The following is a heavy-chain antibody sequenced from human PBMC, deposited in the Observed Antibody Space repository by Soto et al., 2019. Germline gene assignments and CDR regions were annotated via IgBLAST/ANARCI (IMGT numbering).Heavy chain of an antibody. V-gene: IGHV4-34*01. CDR3: ARQPTTGDTDLWFDP. Sequence: ETLSLTCAVYGGSFSGYYWSWIRQPPGKGLEWIGEINHSGSTNYNPSLKSRVTISVDTSKNQFSLKLSSVTAADTAVYYCARQPTTGDTDLWFDPWGQGTLVTVSS. J-gene: IGHJ5*02. CDR1: GGSFSGYY. CDR2: INHSGST. D-gene: IGHD2-21*01.